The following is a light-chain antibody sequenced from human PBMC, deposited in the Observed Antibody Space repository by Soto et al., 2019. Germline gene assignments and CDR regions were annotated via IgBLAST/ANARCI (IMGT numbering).Light chain of an antibody. V-gene: IGLV1-40*01. Sequence: QSVLTQPPSVSGAPGQRVTISCTGTPSNIGAGSDIHWYQQLPGKAPKLLIYSNTHRPSGVPSRFSGSKSGTSASLAITGLQAEDEGDYYCQYFDTGLNRLSGIYVFGSGTKVTVL. CDR1: PSNIGAGSD. CDR2: SNT. CDR3: QYFDTGLNRLSGIYV. J-gene: IGLJ1*01.